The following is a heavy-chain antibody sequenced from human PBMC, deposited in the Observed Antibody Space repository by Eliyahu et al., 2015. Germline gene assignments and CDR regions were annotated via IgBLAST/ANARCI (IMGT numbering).Heavy chain of an antibody. CDR2: IYWDDDK. CDR1: GFSLSTSGVG. Sequence: QITLKESGPTLVKPTQTLTLTCTFSGFSLSTSGVGVGWIRQPPGKALEWLALIYWDDDKRYSPSLKSRLTITKDTSKNQVVLTMTNMDPVDTATYYCAHATPSEYSSWGAGQDWFDPWGQGTLVTVSS. D-gene: IGHD6-6*01. V-gene: IGHV2-5*02. CDR3: AHATPSEYSSWGAGQDWFDP. J-gene: IGHJ5*02.